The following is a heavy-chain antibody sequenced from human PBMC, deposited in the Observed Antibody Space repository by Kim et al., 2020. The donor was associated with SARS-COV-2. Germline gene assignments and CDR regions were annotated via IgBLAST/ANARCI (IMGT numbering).Heavy chain of an antibody. V-gene: IGHV3-30*03. CDR1: GFTFSSYG. D-gene: IGHD6-19*01. Sequence: GGSLRLSCAASGFTFSSYGMHWVRQAPGKGLEWVAVISYDGSNKYYADSVKGRFTISRDNSKNTLYLQMNSLRAEDTAVYYAVAGPAFDYWGQGTLVTVSS. CDR3: VAGPAFDY. J-gene: IGHJ4*02. CDR2: ISYDGSNK.